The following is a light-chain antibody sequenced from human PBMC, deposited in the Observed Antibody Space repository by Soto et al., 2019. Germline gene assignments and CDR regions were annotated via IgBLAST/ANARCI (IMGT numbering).Light chain of an antibody. V-gene: IGLV2-8*01. CDR2: EVS. Sequence: QSALTQPPSGSGSPGQSVTISCTGTSSDVGGYNYVSWYQQHPGKAPKLMIYEVSKRPSGVPDRFSGSKSGYTASLTVSGLQAEDEPDYYCSSYAGSNNFVFGGGTKLTLL. CDR1: SSDVGGYNY. CDR3: SSYAGSNNFV. J-gene: IGLJ2*01.